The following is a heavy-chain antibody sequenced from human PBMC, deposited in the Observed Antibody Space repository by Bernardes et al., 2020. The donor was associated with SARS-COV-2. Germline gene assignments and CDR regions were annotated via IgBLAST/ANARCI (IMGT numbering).Heavy chain of an antibody. V-gene: IGHV1-46*01. CDR3: AVTLVTMVRGVPAPYYYYGMDV. CDR1: GYTFTSYY. J-gene: IGHJ6*02. Sequence: ASVKVSCKASGYTFTSYYMHWVRQAPGQGLEWMGIINPSGGSTSYAQKFQGRVTMTRDTSTSTAYMELSSLRSEDTAVYYCAVTLVTMVRGVPAPYYYYGMDVWGQGTTVTVSS. CDR2: INPSGGST. D-gene: IGHD3-10*01.